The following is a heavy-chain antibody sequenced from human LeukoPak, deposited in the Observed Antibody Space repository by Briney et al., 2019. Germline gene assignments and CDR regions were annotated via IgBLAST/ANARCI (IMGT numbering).Heavy chain of an antibody. J-gene: IGHJ4*02. Sequence: SETLSLTCTVYGESFSGYSCTWIRQPPGKGLEWIAEINHSGSTNYNPSLKSRVTISVDTSKNQFSLKLSSVTAADTAVYYCARSVKVITIFGVVRSAPKEYYFDYWGQGTLVTVSS. CDR1: GESFSGYS. V-gene: IGHV4-34*01. D-gene: IGHD3-3*01. CDR2: INHSGST. CDR3: ARSVKVITIFGVVRSAPKEYYFDY.